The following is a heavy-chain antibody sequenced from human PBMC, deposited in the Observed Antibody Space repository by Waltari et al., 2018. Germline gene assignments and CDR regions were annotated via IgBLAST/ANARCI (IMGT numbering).Heavy chain of an antibody. J-gene: IGHJ5*02. V-gene: IGHV4-4*01. CDR3: ARDRGRGIYLDT. CDR1: GDSLTNTDW. Sequence: QLQLQASGPRLVKLAGTLSLTCTVSGDSLTNTDWRRWVRQSPGKGLQWIGQVQRSGRTNYNPSFASRVSISVDTSTNQFSLKVTSATAADTAVYFCARDRGRGIYLDTWGQGTLVTVSP. CDR2: VQRSGRT. D-gene: IGHD2-15*01.